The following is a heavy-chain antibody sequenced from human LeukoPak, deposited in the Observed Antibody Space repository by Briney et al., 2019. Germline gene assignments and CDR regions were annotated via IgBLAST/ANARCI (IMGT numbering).Heavy chain of an antibody. D-gene: IGHD2-21*01. J-gene: IGHJ3*02. CDR2: ISSSGDTI. V-gene: IGHV3-11*04. CDR1: GFTFGDYY. Sequence: GGSLRLSCAASGFTFGDYYMSWIRQAPGKGLEWVSYISSSGDTIYYADSLKGRFTISRDNAKNSLYLQMNSLRAEDTAVYYCARDPAYCGGDCYPDDAFDIWGQGTMVTVSS. CDR3: ARDPAYCGGDCYPDDAFDI.